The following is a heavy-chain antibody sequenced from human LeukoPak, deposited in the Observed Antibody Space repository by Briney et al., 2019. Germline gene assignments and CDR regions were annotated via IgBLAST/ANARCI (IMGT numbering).Heavy chain of an antibody. V-gene: IGHV4-59*11. D-gene: IGHD3-3*01. Sequence: SETLSLTCTVSGGSISSHYWSWIRQPPGKGLEWIGYIYYSGSTNYNPSLKSRVTISVDTSKNQFSLKLSSVTAADTAVYYCERGGSGLEPGDYYYYYMDVWGKGTTVTVSS. CDR3: ERGGSGLEPGDYYYYYMDV. CDR1: GGSISSHY. CDR2: IYYSGST. J-gene: IGHJ6*03.